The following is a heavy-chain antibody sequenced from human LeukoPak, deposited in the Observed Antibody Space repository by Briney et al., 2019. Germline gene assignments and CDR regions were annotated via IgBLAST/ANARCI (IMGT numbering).Heavy chain of an antibody. J-gene: IGHJ4*02. CDR3: ARGYEGYDY. CDR1: GYTFSVYY. CDR2: LQPKSGGT. D-gene: IGHD2-2*01. Sequence: ASVKVSCKASGYTFSVYYMHWVRQAPGEGLEWMGWLQPKSGGTNYAQNFQGRVTMTWDTSISTAYMELKRLRSDDTAVYYCARGYEGYDYWGQGTLVTVSS. V-gene: IGHV1-2*02.